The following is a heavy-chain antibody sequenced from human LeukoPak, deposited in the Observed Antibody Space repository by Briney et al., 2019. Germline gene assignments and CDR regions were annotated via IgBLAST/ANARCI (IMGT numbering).Heavy chain of an antibody. J-gene: IGHJ4*02. CDR3: ARVGEMMDTAMVFDY. CDR1: GYTFTSYG. D-gene: IGHD5-18*01. Sequence: ASVKVSCKASGYTFTSYGISWVRQAPGQGLERMGWISAYNGNTNYAQKLQGRVTMTTDTSTSTAYMELRSPRSDDTAVYYCARVGEMMDTAMVFDYWGQGTLVTVSS. CDR2: ISAYNGNT. V-gene: IGHV1-18*01.